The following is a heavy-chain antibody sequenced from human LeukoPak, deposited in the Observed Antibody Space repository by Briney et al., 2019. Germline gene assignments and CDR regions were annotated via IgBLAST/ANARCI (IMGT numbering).Heavy chain of an antibody. J-gene: IGHJ4*02. CDR1: GFTFSDYY. D-gene: IGHD5-12*01. CDR2: ISSAGTT. V-gene: IGHV3-66*01. Sequence: GGSLRLSCAASGFTFSDYYMSWVRQAPGKGLEWVSIISSAGTTYYADSVKGRFTISRDNANNSLFLQMNSLRAEDTAVYYCAREFRGPDYWGQGTLVTVSS. CDR3: AREFRGPDY.